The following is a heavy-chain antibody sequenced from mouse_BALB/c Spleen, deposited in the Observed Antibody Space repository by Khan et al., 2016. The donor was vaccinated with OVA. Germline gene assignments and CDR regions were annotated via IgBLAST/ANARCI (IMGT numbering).Heavy chain of an antibody. CDR2: ISYGGST. CDR3: ARKNYYGYAMDY. V-gene: IGHV3-2*02. CDR1: GYSITSDYA. J-gene: IGHJ4*01. Sequence: EVELVESGLGLVKPSQSLSLTCTVTGYSITSDYAWDWIRQFPGNKLEWMGYISYGGSTSYNPSLKSRISINRDTSKNQFFLQLNSVTTEDTATYYCARKNYYGYAMDYWGQGTSVTVSS. D-gene: IGHD1-1*01.